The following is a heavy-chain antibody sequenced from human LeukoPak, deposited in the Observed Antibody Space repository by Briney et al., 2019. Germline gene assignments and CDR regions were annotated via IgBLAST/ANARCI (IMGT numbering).Heavy chain of an antibody. CDR2: ISGSGGTT. J-gene: IGHJ4*02. D-gene: IGHD3-16*01. Sequence: PGGSLRLSCAASGFTFSSYAMTWVRPAPGKGLEWVSTISGSGGTTYYADSVKGRFTISRDNAKNSLYLQMNSLRAEDTAVYYCASQTPYDFDYWGQGTLVTVSS. CDR1: GFTFSSYA. V-gene: IGHV3-23*01. CDR3: ASQTPYDFDY.